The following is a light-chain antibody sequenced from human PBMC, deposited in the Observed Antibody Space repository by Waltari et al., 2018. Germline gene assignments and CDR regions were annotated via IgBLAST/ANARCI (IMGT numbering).Light chain of an antibody. CDR1: SRDVCGYNS. CDR3: TSYISSSTRYV. J-gene: IGLJ1*01. CDR2: DFS. Sequence: QSALTQPASVSGSPGQSITISCTGTSRDVCGYNSVSWYQQHPGKTPKLMIYDFSYRPSGFSNRFSGSKSGNTASLTISGLRSEDEADYYCTSYISSSTRYVFGAGTKVTVL. V-gene: IGLV2-14*03.